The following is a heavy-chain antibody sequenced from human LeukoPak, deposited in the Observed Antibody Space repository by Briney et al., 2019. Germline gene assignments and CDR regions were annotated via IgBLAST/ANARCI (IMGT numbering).Heavy chain of an antibody. CDR1: GYTFTSYA. V-gene: IGHV7-4-1*02. Sequence: ASVKVSCKASGYTFTSYAMNWVRQAPGQGLEWMGWINTNTGNPTYAQGFTGRFVFSLDTSVSTAYLQISSLKAEDTAVYYCARASYNWNYSWFDPWGQGTLVTVSS. CDR2: INTNTGNP. CDR3: ARASYNWNYSWFDP. D-gene: IGHD1-7*01. J-gene: IGHJ5*02.